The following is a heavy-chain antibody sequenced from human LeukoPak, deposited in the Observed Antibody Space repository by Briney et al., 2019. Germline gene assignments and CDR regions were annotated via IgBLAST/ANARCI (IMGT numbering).Heavy chain of an antibody. J-gene: IGHJ4*02. CDR2: ISWNSGSI. Sequence: GGSLRLSCAASGFSFVDYAMHWVRQAPGKGLEWVSGISWNSGSIGYADSVKGRFTISRDNAKNSLYLQMNSLRAEDTALYYCAKSLIAATLFGFDYWGQGTLVTVSS. CDR3: AKSLIAATLFGFDY. CDR1: GFSFVDYA. D-gene: IGHD2-15*01. V-gene: IGHV3-9*01.